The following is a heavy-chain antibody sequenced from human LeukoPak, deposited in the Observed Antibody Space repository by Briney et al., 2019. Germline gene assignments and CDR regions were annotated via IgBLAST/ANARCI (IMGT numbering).Heavy chain of an antibody. J-gene: IGHJ3*02. Sequence: ASVKVSCKASGFTFTTYYMHWVRQAPGQGLEWMGWMNPNSGGTNYAQKFQGRVTITTDESTSTANMELSRLRSEDTAVYYCARGNCSSTSCQDAFDIWGQGTMVTVSS. CDR3: ARGNCSSTSCQDAFDI. D-gene: IGHD2-2*01. V-gene: IGHV1-2*02. CDR2: MNPNSGGT. CDR1: GFTFTTYY.